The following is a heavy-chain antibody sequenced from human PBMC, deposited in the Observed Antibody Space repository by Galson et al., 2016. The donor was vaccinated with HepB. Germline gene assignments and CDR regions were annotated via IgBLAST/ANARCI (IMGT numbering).Heavy chain of an antibody. J-gene: IGHJ4*02. CDR2: ISGTSTYI. Sequence: SLRLSCAAPGFTFNYYAMGWVRQAPGKGLEWVSSISGTSTYIYYAASVQGRFTISRDNAKNPLYLQMTNVRAEDTAVYYCARDLRGMIRFFDWSTHFDSWGQGTLVTVSS. D-gene: IGHD3-9*01. V-gene: IGHV3-21*01. CDR3: ARDLRGMIRFFDWSTHFDS. CDR1: GFTFNYYA.